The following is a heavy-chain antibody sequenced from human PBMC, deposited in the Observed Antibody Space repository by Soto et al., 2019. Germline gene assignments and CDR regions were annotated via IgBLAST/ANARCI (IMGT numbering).Heavy chain of an antibody. CDR3: ATFIPGPTDFWSGYYWFDY. V-gene: IGHV1-24*01. Sequence: GASVKVSCKVSGYTLTELSMHWMRQAPGKGLEWMGGFDPEDGETIYAQKFQGRVTMTEDTSTDTAYMELSSLRSEDTAVYYCATFIPGPTDFWSGYYWFDYWGQGTLVTVSS. D-gene: IGHD3-3*01. J-gene: IGHJ4*02. CDR2: FDPEDGET. CDR1: GYTLTELS.